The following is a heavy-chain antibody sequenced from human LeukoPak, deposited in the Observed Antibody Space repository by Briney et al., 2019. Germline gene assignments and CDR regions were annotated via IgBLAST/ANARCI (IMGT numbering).Heavy chain of an antibody. CDR3: ATQLGPPGAFDI. D-gene: IGHD5-24*01. V-gene: IGHV4-39*07. CDR1: GGSISSSSYY. Sequence: SETLSLTCTVSGGSISSSSYYWGWIRQPPGKGLEWIGSIYYSGSTYYNPSLKSRVTISVDTSKNQFSLKLSSVTAADTAVYYCATQLGPPGAFDIWGQGTMVTVSS. CDR2: IYYSGST. J-gene: IGHJ3*02.